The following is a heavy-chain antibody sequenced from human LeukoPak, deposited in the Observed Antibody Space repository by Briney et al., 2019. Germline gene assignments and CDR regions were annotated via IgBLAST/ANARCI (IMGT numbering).Heavy chain of an antibody. D-gene: IGHD6-13*01. J-gene: IGHJ4*02. CDR3: AKDGYLEAAAGTYDFDY. CDR2: IRYDGSNK. V-gene: IGHV3-30*02. Sequence: GGSLRLSCAASGFTFRSYGMHWVRQAPGKGLEWVTFIRYDGSNKYYADSVKGRFTISRDNSKNTLYLQMNSLRAEDTAVYYCAKDGYLEAAAGTYDFDYWGQGTLVTVSS. CDR1: GFTFRSYG.